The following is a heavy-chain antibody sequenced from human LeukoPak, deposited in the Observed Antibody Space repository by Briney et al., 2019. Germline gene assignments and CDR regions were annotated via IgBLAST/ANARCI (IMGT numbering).Heavy chain of an antibody. D-gene: IGHD3-22*01. V-gene: IGHV3-48*01. J-gene: IGHJ3*02. Sequence: PGGSLRLSCAASGFTFTIFGLNWVRQAPGKGPEWVSYIDARSGITYYADSVQGRFTISRDDARESVFLQMDGLRAEDTAVYYCARDLKRRVYYDSSGSDDAFDIWGQGTMVTASS. CDR3: ARDLKRRVYYDSSGSDDAFDI. CDR1: GFTFTIFG. CDR2: IDARSGIT.